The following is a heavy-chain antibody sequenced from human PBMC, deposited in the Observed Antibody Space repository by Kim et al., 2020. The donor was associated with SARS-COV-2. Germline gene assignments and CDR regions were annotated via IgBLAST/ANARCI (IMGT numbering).Heavy chain of an antibody. CDR2: IYYSGST. Sequence: SETLSLTCTVSGGSISSYYWSWIRQPPGKGLEWIGYIYYSGSTNYNPSLKSRVTISVDTSKNQFSLKLSSVTAADTAVYYCARLEQLSFDYWGQGTLVTV. J-gene: IGHJ4*02. D-gene: IGHD6-6*01. V-gene: IGHV4-59*08. CDR3: ARLEQLSFDY. CDR1: GGSISSYY.